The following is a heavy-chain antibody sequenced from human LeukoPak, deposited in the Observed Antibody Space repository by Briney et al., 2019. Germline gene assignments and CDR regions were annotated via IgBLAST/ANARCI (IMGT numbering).Heavy chain of an antibody. CDR1: GGSFRSSLYY. Sequence: SETLSLTCTVSGGSFRSSLYYWSWIRQPPGKGLEWIGEINHSGSTNYNPSLKSRVTISVDTSKNQFSLKLSSVTAADTAVYYCASFGAGTGLHYFDYWGQGTLVTVSS. CDR3: ASFGAGTGLHYFDY. V-gene: IGHV4-34*01. J-gene: IGHJ4*02. D-gene: IGHD6-19*01. CDR2: INHSGST.